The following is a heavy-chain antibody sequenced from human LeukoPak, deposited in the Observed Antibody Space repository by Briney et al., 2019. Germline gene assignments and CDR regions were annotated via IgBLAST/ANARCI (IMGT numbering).Heavy chain of an antibody. Sequence: PGGSLRLSCAASGFTFSSYAMSWVRQAPGKGLEWVSGIIASGASTYHADSVKGRLTISRDNSKNTLYLQMNSLRAEDTAVYYCAKDPYYYDSSDYLRDVRGYFDLWGRGTLVTVSS. V-gene: IGHV3-23*01. CDR2: IIASGAST. CDR1: GFTFSSYA. D-gene: IGHD3-22*01. CDR3: AKDPYYYDSSDYLRDVRGYFDL. J-gene: IGHJ2*01.